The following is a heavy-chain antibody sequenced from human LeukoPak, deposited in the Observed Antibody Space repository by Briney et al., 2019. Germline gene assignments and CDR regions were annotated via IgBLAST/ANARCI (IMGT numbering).Heavy chain of an antibody. V-gene: IGHV4-34*01. D-gene: IGHD3-3*01. CDR1: GGSFSGYY. J-gene: IGHJ5*02. CDR3: ARVCYDFWSGYYRTNWFDP. CDR2: INHSGST. Sequence: SETLSLTCAVYGGSFSGYYWSWIRQPPGKGLEWIGEINHSGSTNYNPSLKSRVTISVDTSKNQFSLKLSFVTAADTAVYYCARVCYDFWSGYYRTNWFDPWGQGTLVTVSS.